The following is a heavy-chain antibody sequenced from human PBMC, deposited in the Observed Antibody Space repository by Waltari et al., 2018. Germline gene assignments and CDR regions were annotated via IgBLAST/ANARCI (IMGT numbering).Heavy chain of an antibody. J-gene: IGHJ4*02. Sequence: QVQPQESGPGLVKPSETLSLTCTVSGGSISSHYWSWIRQPPGKGLEWIGYIYYSGSTNYNPSLKSRVTISVDTSKNQFSLKLSSVTAADTAVYYCARYLPDDYGDGGFDYWGQGTLVTVSS. V-gene: IGHV4-59*11. D-gene: IGHD4-17*01. CDR1: GGSISSHY. CDR2: IYYSGST. CDR3: ARYLPDDYGDGGFDY.